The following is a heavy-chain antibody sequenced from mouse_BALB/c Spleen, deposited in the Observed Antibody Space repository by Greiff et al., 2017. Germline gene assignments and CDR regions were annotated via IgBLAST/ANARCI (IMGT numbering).Heavy chain of an antibody. Sequence: EVQLQESGPGLVKPSQSLSLTCSVTGYSITSGYYWNWLRQSPGNKLEWMGYISYDGSNNYNPSLKNRISITRDTSKNQLFLKLNSVTAEDTATYYCARGLGPRYFDYWGQGTTLTVSS. V-gene: IGHV3-6*02. J-gene: IGHJ2*01. CDR1: GYSITSGYY. CDR3: ARGLGPRYFDY. CDR2: ISYDGSN. D-gene: IGHD4-1*01.